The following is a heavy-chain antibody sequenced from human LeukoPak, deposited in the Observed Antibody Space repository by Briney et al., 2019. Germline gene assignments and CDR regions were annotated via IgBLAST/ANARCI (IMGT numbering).Heavy chain of an antibody. CDR3: ARETDLYAFDI. CDR2: IYYSGST. J-gene: IGHJ3*02. V-gene: IGHV4-59*11. Sequence: SETLSLTCTVSGGSISSHYWSWIRQPPGKGLEWIGYIYYSGSTNYNPSLKSRVTISVDTSKNQFSLKLSSVTAADTAVYYCARETDLYAFDIWGQRTMVTVSS. CDR1: GGSISSHY.